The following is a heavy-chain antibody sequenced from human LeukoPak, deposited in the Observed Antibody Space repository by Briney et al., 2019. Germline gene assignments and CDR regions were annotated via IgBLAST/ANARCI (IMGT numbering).Heavy chain of an antibody. V-gene: IGHV3-23*01. D-gene: IGHD6-19*01. CDR2: ISNRRGST. J-gene: IGHJ5*01. CDR3: AKHGHGGYSSGWFDY. Sequence: PGGSLRLSCAASGFTFDNYVMTWVRQVPGKGLEWVSAISNRRGSTYYADSVKGRFTISRDNSKNTLYLQMNSLRAEDTAVYYCAKHGHGGYSSGWFDYWGQGTLVTVSS. CDR1: GFTFDNYV.